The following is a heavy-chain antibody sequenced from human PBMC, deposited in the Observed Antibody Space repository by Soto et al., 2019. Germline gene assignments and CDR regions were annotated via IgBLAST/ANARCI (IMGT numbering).Heavy chain of an antibody. J-gene: IGHJ6*02. CDR3: ARHSKKTGDFDYYYGIDV. CDR1: GGSMSPYY. V-gene: IGHV4-59*08. CDR2: IYYRGNT. Sequence: SETLSLTCTVSGGSMSPYYWSWIRQAPGKGLEWIANIYYRGNTNYNPSLESRVTISVDTSKNQFSLKLNSMTAADTAVYYCARHSKKTGDFDYYYGIDVWGQGTTLTVSS. D-gene: IGHD7-27*01.